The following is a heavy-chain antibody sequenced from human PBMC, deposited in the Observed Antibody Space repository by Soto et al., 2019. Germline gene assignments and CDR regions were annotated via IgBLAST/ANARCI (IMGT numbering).Heavy chain of an antibody. CDR3: AKGVEQWLVLYYFDY. CDR2: ISGSGGST. D-gene: IGHD6-19*01. V-gene: IGHV3-23*01. CDR1: GFTFSSYA. J-gene: IGHJ4*02. Sequence: GSLRLSCAASGFTFSSYAMSWVRQAPGKGLEWVSAISGSGGSTYYADSVKGRFTISRDNSKNTLYLQMNSLRAEDTAVYYCAKGVEQWLVLYYFDYWGQGTLVTVPQ.